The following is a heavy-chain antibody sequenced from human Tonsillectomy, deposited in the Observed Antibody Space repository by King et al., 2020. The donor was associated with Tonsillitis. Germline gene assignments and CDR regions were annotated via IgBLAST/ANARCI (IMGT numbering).Heavy chain of an antibody. D-gene: IGHD2-15*01. J-gene: IGHJ3*02. V-gene: IGHV3-30*19. Sequence: ESGGGVVQPGRSLRLSCATSGFTFGHYGMHWVRQAPGKGLEWVAIISYDGSNRYYGDSVKGRFTISRDNSKHTLYLQMNSLRAEDTAVYFCARELVVIASTHAFDIWGQGTMVTVSS. CDR3: ARELVVIASTHAFDI. CDR1: GFTFGHYG. CDR2: ISYDGSNR.